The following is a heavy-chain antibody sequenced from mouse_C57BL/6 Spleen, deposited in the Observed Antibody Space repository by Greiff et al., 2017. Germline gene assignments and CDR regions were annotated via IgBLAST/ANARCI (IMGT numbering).Heavy chain of an antibody. CDR1: GYTFTSYW. D-gene: IGHD1-1*01. CDR2: IDPSDSYT. CDR3: ARLGTTVVARYFDV. Sequence: QVQLQQPGAELVMPGASVKLSCKASGYTFTSYWMHWVKQRPGQGLEWIGEIDPSDSYTNYNQKFKGKSTLTVDKSSSTAYMQLSSLTAEDSAVDYCARLGTTVVARYFDVWGTGTTVTVSS. J-gene: IGHJ1*03. V-gene: IGHV1-69*01.